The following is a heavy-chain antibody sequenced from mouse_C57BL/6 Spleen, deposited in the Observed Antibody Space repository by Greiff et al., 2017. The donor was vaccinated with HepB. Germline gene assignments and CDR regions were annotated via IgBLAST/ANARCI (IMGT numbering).Heavy chain of an antibody. V-gene: IGHV5-17*01. CDR3: ARTPEAY. Sequence: EVQLKESGGGLVKPGGSLKLSCAASGFTFSDYGMHWVRQAPEKGLEWVAYISSGSSTIYYADTVKGRFTISRDNAKNTLFLQMTSLRSEDTAMYYCARTPEAYWGQGTLVTVSA. J-gene: IGHJ3*01. CDR2: ISSGSSTI. CDR1: GFTFSDYG.